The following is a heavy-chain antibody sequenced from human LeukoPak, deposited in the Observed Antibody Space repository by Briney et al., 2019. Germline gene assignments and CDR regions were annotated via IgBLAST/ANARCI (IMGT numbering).Heavy chain of an antibody. CDR3: AIDLGTGSYYTFEF. CDR1: GGSISSSNW. J-gene: IGHJ4*02. CDR2: IYHSGST. V-gene: IGHV4-4*02. D-gene: IGHD1-26*01. Sequence: SETLSLTCAVSGGSISSSNWWSWVRPPPGKGLEWIGKIYHSGSTNYNPSLKSRVTISVDMSKNHLSLKLSSVTAADTSVTYCAIDLGTGSYYTFEFWGQGTLVTVSS.